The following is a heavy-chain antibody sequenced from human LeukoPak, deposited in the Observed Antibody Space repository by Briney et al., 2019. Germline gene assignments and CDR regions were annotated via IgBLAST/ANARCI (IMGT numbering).Heavy chain of an antibody. CDR1: GFTFSSYG. CDR2: ISGSGGST. D-gene: IGHD1-26*01. V-gene: IGHV3-23*01. CDR3: AKSPVGATATD. J-gene: IGHJ4*02. Sequence: TGGSLRLSCAASGFTFSSYGMSWVRQAPGTGLEWVSAISGSGGSTYYADSVKGRFTISRDNSKNTLYLQMNSLRAEDTAVYYCAKSPVGATATDWGQGTLVTVSS.